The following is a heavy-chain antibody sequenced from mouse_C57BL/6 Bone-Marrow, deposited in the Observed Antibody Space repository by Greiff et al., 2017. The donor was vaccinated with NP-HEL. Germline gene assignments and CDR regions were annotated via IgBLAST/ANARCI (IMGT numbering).Heavy chain of an antibody. CDR2: INPNNGGT. Sequence: VQLQQSGPELVKPGASVKIPCKASGYTFTDYNMDWVKQSHGKSLEWIGDINPNNGGTIYNQKFKGKATLTVDKSSSTAYMELRSLTSEDTAVYYCARGHAQDHLLLRLYYAMDYWGQGTSVTVSS. D-gene: IGHD1-1*01. J-gene: IGHJ4*01. V-gene: IGHV1-18*01. CDR1: GYTFTDYN. CDR3: ARGHAQDHLLLRLYYAMDY.